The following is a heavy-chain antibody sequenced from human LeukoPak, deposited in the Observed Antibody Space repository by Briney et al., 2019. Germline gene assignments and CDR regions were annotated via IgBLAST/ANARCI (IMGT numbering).Heavy chain of an antibody. J-gene: IGHJ6*03. D-gene: IGHD2-2*01. V-gene: IGHV1-69*05. CDR2: IIPIFGTA. CDR3: ARGLPGYCSSTSCPALGYYYYMDV. CDR1: GGTFSSYA. Sequence: GSSVKVSCKASGGTFSSYAISWVRQAPGQGLEWMGGIIPIFGTANYARKFQGRVTITTDESTSTAYMELSSLRSEDTAVYYCARGLPGYCSSTSCPALGYYYYMDVWGKGTTVTVSS.